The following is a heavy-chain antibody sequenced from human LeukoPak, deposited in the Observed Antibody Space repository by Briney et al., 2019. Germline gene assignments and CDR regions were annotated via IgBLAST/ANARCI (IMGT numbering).Heavy chain of an antibody. CDR3: ARDRCGGSCYLNWFDP. D-gene: IGHD2-15*01. Sequence: GGSLRLSCAASGFTFSSYGMHWVRQAPGKGLEWVAVISYDGSNKYYADSVKGRFTISRDNAKNSLYLQMNSLRAEDTAVYYCARDRCGGSCYLNWFDPWGQGTLVTVSS. CDR2: ISYDGSNK. V-gene: IGHV3-30*03. J-gene: IGHJ5*02. CDR1: GFTFSSYG.